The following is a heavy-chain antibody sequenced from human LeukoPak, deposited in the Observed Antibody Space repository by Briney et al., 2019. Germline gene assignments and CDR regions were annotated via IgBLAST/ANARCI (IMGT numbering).Heavy chain of an antibody. CDR2: FDPEDGET. V-gene: IGHV1-24*01. D-gene: IGHD3-22*01. Sequence: ASVKVSCKVYGYTLTELSMHWVRQAPGKGLEWMGGFDPEDGETIYAQKFQGRVIMTEDKSTDTAYMELSSLRSEDTAVYYCATVQKQDYDTTPYYDHWGQGTLVIVSS. J-gene: IGHJ4*02. CDR3: ATVQKQDYDTTPYYDH. CDR1: GYTLTELS.